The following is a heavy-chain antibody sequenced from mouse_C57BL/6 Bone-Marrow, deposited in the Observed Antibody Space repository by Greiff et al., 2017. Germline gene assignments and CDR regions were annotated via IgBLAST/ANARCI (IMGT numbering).Heavy chain of an antibody. V-gene: IGHV1-50*01. Sequence: VQLQQPGAELVKPGASVKLSCKASGYTFTSYWMQWVKQRPGQGLEWIGELDPSDSYTNYNQKFKGKATLTVDTSSSTAYMQLSSLTSEDSAVYYCARLRYYGSSPYYFDYWGQGTTLTVSS. CDR3: ARLRYYGSSPYYFDY. CDR1: GYTFTSYW. J-gene: IGHJ2*01. CDR2: LDPSDSYT. D-gene: IGHD1-1*01.